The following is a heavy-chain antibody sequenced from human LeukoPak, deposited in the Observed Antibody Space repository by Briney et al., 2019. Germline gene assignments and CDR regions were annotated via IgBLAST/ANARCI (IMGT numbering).Heavy chain of an antibody. Sequence: SETLSLTCTVSGDSISSSSYYWGWIRQPPGKGLEWIGSFYYSGSTYYNPSLKSRVTISVDTSKNQFSLKLSSVTAADTAVYYCARHSFRHGGNAFDYWGQGTLVTVSS. D-gene: IGHD4-23*01. J-gene: IGHJ4*02. V-gene: IGHV4-39*01. CDR3: ARHSFRHGGNAFDY. CDR2: FYYSGST. CDR1: GDSISSSSYY.